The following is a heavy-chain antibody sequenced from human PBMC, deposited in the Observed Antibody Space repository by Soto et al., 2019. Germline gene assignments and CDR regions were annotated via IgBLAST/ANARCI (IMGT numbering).Heavy chain of an antibody. V-gene: IGHV3-74*01. CDR2: ISNDGSGT. D-gene: IGHD6-19*01. J-gene: IGHJ4*02. CDR1: GFTLSDYW. Sequence: EVKLVESGGDLVQPGGSLRLSCAASGFTLSDYWMHWVRQVPGTGLVWVSRISNDGSGTSYADFVKGRFTISKDDAKNTVYLQMNSLSAEDTAVYYCATLQLAGPDYWGQGTLVTVSS. CDR3: ATLQLAGPDY.